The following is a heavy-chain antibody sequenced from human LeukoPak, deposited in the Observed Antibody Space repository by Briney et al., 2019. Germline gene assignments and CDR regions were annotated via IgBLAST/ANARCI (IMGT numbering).Heavy chain of an antibody. D-gene: IGHD3-22*01. V-gene: IGHV3-23*01. CDR3: AKAQSRYYDSSGFPDY. Sequence: GGSLRLSCAASGFTFSSYAMSWVRRAPGKGLEWVSAISGSGGSTYYADSVKGQFTISRDNSKNTLYLQMNSLRAEDTAVYYCAKAQSRYYDSSGFPDYWGQGTLVTVSS. CDR2: ISGSGGST. CDR1: GFTFSSYA. J-gene: IGHJ4*02.